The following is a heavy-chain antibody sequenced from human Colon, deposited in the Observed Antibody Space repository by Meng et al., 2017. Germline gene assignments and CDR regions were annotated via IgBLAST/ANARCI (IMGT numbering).Heavy chain of an antibody. CDR3: AHRPPPYGAGSCYNF. Sequence: QITFKDSSPPLVTTKQTPPLACSFSGFSISTSGVGVAWTRQPPGKALEWLALIYWDDAKHYSPSLGTRLTITKDTSKNQVVLTMTNMDPEDTATYYCAHRPPPYGAGSCYNFWGQGTLVTVSS. V-gene: IGHV2-5*02. CDR1: GFSISTSGVG. J-gene: IGHJ4*02. D-gene: IGHD3-10*01. CDR2: IYWDDAK.